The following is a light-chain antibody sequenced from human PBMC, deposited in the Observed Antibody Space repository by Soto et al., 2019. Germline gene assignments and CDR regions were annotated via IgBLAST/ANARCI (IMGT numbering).Light chain of an antibody. J-gene: IGKJ1*01. Sequence: DIQMTQSPSSISASFGDTGTSTFRASQPISSWLAWYQKVPGQAPYLLIYAASSLQSGVQSRFSGSGSGTDFTLTISSLQPEDFATYYCQQSHIARTFGQGTKVDIK. CDR2: AAS. CDR1: QPISSW. V-gene: IGKV1-12*01. CDR3: QQSHIART.